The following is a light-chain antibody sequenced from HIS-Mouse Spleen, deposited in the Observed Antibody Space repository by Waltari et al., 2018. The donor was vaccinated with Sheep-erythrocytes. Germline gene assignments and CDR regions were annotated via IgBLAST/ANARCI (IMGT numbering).Light chain of an antibody. J-gene: IGLJ3*02. CDR2: EGS. V-gene: IGLV2-23*01. CDR1: SSDVGSYNL. CDR3: CSYAGSSTPWV. Sequence: QSALTPPASVSGSPGQSTTISCTGTSSDVGSYNLLPWYQQHPGKAPKLMIYEGSKRPSGVSNRFSGSKSGNTASLTISGLQAEDEADYYCCSYAGSSTPWVFGGGTKLTVL.